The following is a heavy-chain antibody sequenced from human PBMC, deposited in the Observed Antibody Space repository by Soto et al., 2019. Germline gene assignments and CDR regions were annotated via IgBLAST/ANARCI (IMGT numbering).Heavy chain of an antibody. CDR2: ISGSGGST. J-gene: IGHJ4*02. V-gene: IGHV3-23*01. Sequence: GGSLRLSCAASGFTFSSYAMSWVRQAPGKGLEWVSAISGSGGSTHYADFVKGRFTISRDNSKNTLYLQMNSLRAEDTAVYYCVRAYIYATPYYWGQGTLVTVSS. CDR1: GFTFSSYA. D-gene: IGHD5-18*01. CDR3: VRAYIYATPYY.